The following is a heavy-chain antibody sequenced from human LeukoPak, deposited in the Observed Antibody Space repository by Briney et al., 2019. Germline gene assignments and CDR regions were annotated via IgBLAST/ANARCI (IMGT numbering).Heavy chain of an antibody. Sequence: PSETLSLTCPVSGGSISSSSYYWSWIRQPPGKGLEWIGYIYSSGSTNYNPSLKSRVTISVDTSKNQFSLNVTSVTAADTAVYYCARDGPIGPWGQGTLVTVSS. CDR2: IYSSGST. CDR3: ARDGPIGP. V-gene: IGHV4-61*01. D-gene: IGHD2-15*01. CDR1: GGSISSSSYY. J-gene: IGHJ4*02.